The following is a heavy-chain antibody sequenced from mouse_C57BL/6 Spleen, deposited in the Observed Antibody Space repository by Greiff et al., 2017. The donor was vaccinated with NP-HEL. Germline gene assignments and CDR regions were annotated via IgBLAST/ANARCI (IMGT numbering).Heavy chain of an antibody. V-gene: IGHV1-82*01. Sequence: QVQLKESGPELVKPGASVKISCKASGYAFSSSWMNWVKQRPGKGLEWIGRIYPGDGDTNYNGKFKGKATLTADKSSSTAYMQLSSLTSEDSAVYFCARSNMVMKGWFAYWGQGTLVTVSA. J-gene: IGHJ3*01. D-gene: IGHD2-2*01. CDR1: GYAFSSSW. CDR2: IYPGDGDT. CDR3: ARSNMVMKGWFAY.